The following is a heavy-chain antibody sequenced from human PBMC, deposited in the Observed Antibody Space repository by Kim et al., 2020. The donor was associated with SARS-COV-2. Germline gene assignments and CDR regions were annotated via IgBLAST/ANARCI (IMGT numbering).Heavy chain of an antibody. Sequence: RPSYNPSLKSRVTISVDTSKNQFSLKLSSVTAADTAVYYCARHLGGGFDYWGQGTLVTVSS. CDR3: ARHLGGGFDY. D-gene: IGHD3-16*01. V-gene: IGHV4-39*01. CDR2: RP. J-gene: IGHJ4*02.